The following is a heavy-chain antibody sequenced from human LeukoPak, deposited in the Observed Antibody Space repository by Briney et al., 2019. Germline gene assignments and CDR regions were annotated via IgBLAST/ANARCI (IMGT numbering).Heavy chain of an antibody. CDR2: IYPGDSDI. Sequence: RGESLKISCKGSGSSFTSYWIGWVRQMPGKGLEWMGIIYPGDSDIRYSPSFQGQVTISADKSISTAYLQWSSLEASATAMYYCARQFGGNSEFDYWGQGTLVTVSS. D-gene: IGHD4-23*01. V-gene: IGHV5-51*01. J-gene: IGHJ4*02. CDR3: ARQFGGNSEFDY. CDR1: GSSFTSYW.